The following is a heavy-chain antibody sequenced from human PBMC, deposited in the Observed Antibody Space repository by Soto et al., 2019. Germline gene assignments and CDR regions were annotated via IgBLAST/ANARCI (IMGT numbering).Heavy chain of an antibody. V-gene: IGHV4-61*01. CDR2: IYYSGST. J-gene: IGHJ6*02. D-gene: IGHD4-17*01. CDR3: ARGNYGDTGYYYYYYYGMDV. CDR1: GGSVSSGSYY. Sequence: SETLSLTCTVSGGSVSSGSYYWSWIRQPPGKGLEWVGYIYYSGSTNYNPSLKSRVTISVDTSKNQFSLKLSSVTAADTAVYYCARGNYGDTGYYYYYYYGMDVWGQGTTVTVSS.